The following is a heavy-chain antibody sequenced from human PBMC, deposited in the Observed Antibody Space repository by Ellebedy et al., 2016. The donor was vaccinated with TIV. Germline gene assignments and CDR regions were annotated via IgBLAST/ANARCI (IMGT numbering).Heavy chain of an antibody. V-gene: IGHV1-46*01. J-gene: IGHJ4*02. Sequence: ALVKVSCXASGYTFTNYYMHWVRQAPGQGLEWVGVTNPRDAGTTYAQKFQDRVTMTSDTSTSTFYMDLRSLTSEDTAVYYCARGNTAMAMVDYWGQGTLVTVSS. D-gene: IGHD5-18*01. CDR1: GYTFTNYY. CDR2: TNPRDAGT. CDR3: ARGNTAMAMVDY.